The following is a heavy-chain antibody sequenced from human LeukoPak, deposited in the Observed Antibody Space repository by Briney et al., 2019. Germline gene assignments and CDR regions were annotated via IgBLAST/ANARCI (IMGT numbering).Heavy chain of an antibody. CDR3: ARNELLWFGDSYYFDY. D-gene: IGHD3-10*01. CDR2: IYYSGST. CDR1: GGSISSSSYY. Sequence: SETLSLTCTVSGGSISSSSYYWGWIRQPPGKGLEWIGSIYYSGSTYYNPSLKSRVTISVDTSKNQFSLKLSSVTAADTAVYYCARNELLWFGDSYYFDYWGQGTLVTVSS. V-gene: IGHV4-39*07. J-gene: IGHJ4*02.